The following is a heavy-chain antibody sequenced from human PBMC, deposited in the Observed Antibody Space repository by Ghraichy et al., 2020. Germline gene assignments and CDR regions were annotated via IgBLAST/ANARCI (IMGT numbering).Heavy chain of an antibody. J-gene: IGHJ4*02. D-gene: IGHD1-26*01. V-gene: IGHV3-7*03. CDR2: INQDESEK. Sequence: GGSLRLSCAASGFTFSSYGMIWVRQAPGKGLEWVANINQDESEKYYVDSVKGRFTISRDNAKNSLYLQMNSLRAEDTAVYYCAREGAGSDYWGQGTLVTVSS. CDR3: AREGAGSDY. CDR1: GFTFSSYG.